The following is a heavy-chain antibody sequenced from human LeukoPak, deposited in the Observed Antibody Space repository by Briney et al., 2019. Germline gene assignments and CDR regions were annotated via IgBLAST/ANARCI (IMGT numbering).Heavy chain of an antibody. Sequence: ASVKVSCKASGYTFTSYGISWVRQAPGQGLEWMGWISAYNGNTNYAQKLQGRVTMTTDTSTSTAYMELRSLRSDDTAVYYCARDSTSYYDSSGYTYWGQGTLVTVSS. V-gene: IGHV1-18*01. CDR2: ISAYNGNT. J-gene: IGHJ4*02. D-gene: IGHD3-22*01. CDR3: ARDSTSYYDSSGYTY. CDR1: GYTFTSYG.